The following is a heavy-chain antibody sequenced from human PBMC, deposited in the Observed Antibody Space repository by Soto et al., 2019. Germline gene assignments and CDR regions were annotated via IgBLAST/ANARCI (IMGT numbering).Heavy chain of an antibody. Sequence: ESGGGLVQPGGSLRLSCAASGFTFSSYAMSWVRQAPGKGLEWVSGISSSGGSTYYADSVKGRFTISRDNSKNTLYLQMNSLRAEDTAVYYCAREGYDLETSYGMDVWGQGTTVTVSS. D-gene: IGHD3-3*01. V-gene: IGHV3-23*01. J-gene: IGHJ6*02. CDR1: GFTFSSYA. CDR3: AREGYDLETSYGMDV. CDR2: ISSSGGST.